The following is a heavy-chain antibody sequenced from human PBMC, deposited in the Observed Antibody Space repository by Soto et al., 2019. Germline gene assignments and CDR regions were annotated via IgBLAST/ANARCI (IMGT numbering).Heavy chain of an antibody. J-gene: IGHJ6*02. CDR1: GFPFSSLG. V-gene: IGHV3-23*01. Sequence: GGSLRLSCAASGFPFSSLGMTWVRQAPGKGLDWVSGISGSGDTTYYADSVKGRFTISRDNSKNMLYLQMNSLRAEDTAVYYCVRGASGMDVWGQGTTVTVSS. D-gene: IGHD3-16*01. CDR2: ISGSGDTT. CDR3: VRGASGMDV.